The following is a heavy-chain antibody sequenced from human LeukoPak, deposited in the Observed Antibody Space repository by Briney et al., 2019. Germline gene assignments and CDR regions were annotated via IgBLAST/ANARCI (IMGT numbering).Heavy chain of an antibody. D-gene: IGHD3-16*01. Sequence: SETLSLTCTVSGGSISSYYWSWIRQPPGKGLEWIGYIYYSGSTNYNPSLKSRVTISVDTSKNQFSLKLSSVTAADTAVYDCARVRGSIYYYYYYMDFWGKGTTITVSS. CDR1: GGSISSYY. CDR2: IYYSGST. CDR3: ARVRGSIYYYYYYMDF. V-gene: IGHV4-59*01. J-gene: IGHJ6*03.